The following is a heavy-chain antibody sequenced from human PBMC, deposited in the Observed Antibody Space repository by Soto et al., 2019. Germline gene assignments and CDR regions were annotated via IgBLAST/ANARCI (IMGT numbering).Heavy chain of an antibody. CDR2: IYHSGST. V-gene: IGHV4-30-2*01. D-gene: IGHD3-10*01. Sequence: QLQLQESGSGLVKPSQTLSLTCAVSGGSISSGGYSWSWIRQPPGKGLEWIGYIYHSGSTYYNPSLESRVPISVDRSKNQFSLKLSSVTAADTAVYYCARSGRGSGSYYSPWFDPWGQGTLVTVSS. CDR3: ARSGRGSGSYYSPWFDP. J-gene: IGHJ5*02. CDR1: GGSISSGGYS.